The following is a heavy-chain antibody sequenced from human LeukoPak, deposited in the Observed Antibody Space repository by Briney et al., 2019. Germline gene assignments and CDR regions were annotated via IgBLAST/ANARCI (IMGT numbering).Heavy chain of an antibody. Sequence: GGSLRLSCAASGFTFSSCSMNWVRQAPGKGLEWVSYISSSSSTMYYADSVKGRFTVSRDNAKNSLYLQMNSLRAEDTAVYYCARDRGSSSWYADWFDPWGQGTLVTVSS. CDR1: GFTFSSCS. CDR3: ARDRGSSSWYADWFDP. D-gene: IGHD6-13*01. V-gene: IGHV3-48*04. J-gene: IGHJ5*02. CDR2: ISSSSSTM.